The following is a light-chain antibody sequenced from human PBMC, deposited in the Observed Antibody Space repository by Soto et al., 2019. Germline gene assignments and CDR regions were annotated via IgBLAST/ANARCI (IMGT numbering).Light chain of an antibody. V-gene: IGLV2-14*01. CDR2: DVS. CDR1: SGDVGGYNY. CDR3: SSHTTSGTRV. J-gene: IGLJ2*01. Sequence: QSVLTQPASVSGSPGQSITISCTGTSGDVGGYNYVSWYQQSPGKVPKVIIYDVSNRPSGVSNRFSGSKSGNTASLTISRLQAEDEADYYCSSHTTSGTRVFGRGTKLTGL.